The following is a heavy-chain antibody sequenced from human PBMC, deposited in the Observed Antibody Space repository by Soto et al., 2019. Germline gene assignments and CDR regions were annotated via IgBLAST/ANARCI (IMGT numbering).Heavy chain of an antibody. CDR3: AKDNPPLQLHPTGYFDY. CDR1: GFTFSSYA. CDR2: ISGSGGST. Sequence: GGSLRLSCAASGFTFSSYAMSWVRQAPGKGLEWVSAISGSGGSTYYADSVKGRFTISRDNSKNTLYLQMSSLRAEDTAVYYCAKDNPPLQLHPTGYFDYWGQGTLVTVSS. V-gene: IGHV3-23*01. D-gene: IGHD5-18*01. J-gene: IGHJ4*02.